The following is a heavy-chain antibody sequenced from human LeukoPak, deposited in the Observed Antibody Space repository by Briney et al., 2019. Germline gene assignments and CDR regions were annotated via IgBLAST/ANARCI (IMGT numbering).Heavy chain of an antibody. Sequence: TGGSLRLSCAASGFTFSSYSMNWVRQAPGKGLGWVSYISSSSSTIYYADSVKGRFTISRDNAKNSLYLQMNSLRAEDTAVYYCARELSIAARLFDYWGQGTLVTVSS. CDR2: ISSSSSTI. V-gene: IGHV3-48*04. J-gene: IGHJ4*02. CDR1: GFTFSSYS. D-gene: IGHD6-6*01. CDR3: ARELSIAARLFDY.